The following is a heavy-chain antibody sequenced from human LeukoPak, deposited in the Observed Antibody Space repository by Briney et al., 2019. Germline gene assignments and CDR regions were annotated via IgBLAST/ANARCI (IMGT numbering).Heavy chain of an antibody. CDR3: AGPSYCSGGSCYPGAYGMDV. CDR1: GGSISSSNW. CDR2: IYHSGST. J-gene: IGHJ6*04. D-gene: IGHD2-15*01. V-gene: IGHV4-4*02. Sequence: PSGTLSLTCAVSGGSISSSNWWSWVRQPPGKGLEWIGEIYHSGSTNYNPSLKSRVTISVDNSKNQFSLKLSSVTAADTAVYYCAGPSYCSGGSCYPGAYGMDVWGRGTTVTVSS.